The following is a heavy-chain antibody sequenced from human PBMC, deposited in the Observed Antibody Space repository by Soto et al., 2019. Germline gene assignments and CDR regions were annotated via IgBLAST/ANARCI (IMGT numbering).Heavy chain of an antibody. D-gene: IGHD2-21*01. CDR3: ATPQHNDGCIAS. CDR1: GYTCTRYN. J-gene: IGHJ4*02. CDR2: INVGNGNT. Sequence: QVQFVQSGAEVKKPGASVKVSCKTPGYTCTRYNIHCLRQAPGQRLEWMGWINVGNGNTRYSQKFQGRLTLTRDTPGNNAYLQLHSLISADPAVYYCATPQHNDGCIASWGQGTLVTVSS. V-gene: IGHV1-3*01.